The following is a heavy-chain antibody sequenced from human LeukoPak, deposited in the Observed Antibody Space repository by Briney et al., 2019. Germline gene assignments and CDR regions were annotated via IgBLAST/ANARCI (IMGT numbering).Heavy chain of an antibody. CDR2: IYYTGSA. D-gene: IGHD2-2*01. Sequence: SETLSLTRTVSGVSISVSTHYCGWIRQSPGKGLEWIGSIYYTGSAEYNPSLKSRVTLSVDTSKNQLSLNLNSVTAADTALYFSATHSSVIVMVPAVTEFPFDYWGQGILVTVSS. CDR1: GVSISVSTHY. J-gene: IGHJ4*02. CDR3: ATHSSVIVMVPAVTEFPFDY. V-gene: IGHV4-39*01.